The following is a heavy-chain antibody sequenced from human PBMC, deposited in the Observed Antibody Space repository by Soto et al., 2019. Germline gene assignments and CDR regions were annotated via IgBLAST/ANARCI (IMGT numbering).Heavy chain of an antibody. CDR2: IYYSGST. CDR3: ARRGGVAAHSFDY. D-gene: IGHD6-13*01. V-gene: IGHV4-39*01. J-gene: IGHJ4*02. CDR1: DGSISSSSYY. Sequence: QLQLQESGPGLVKPSETLSLTCTVSDGSISSSSYYWGWIRQPPGKGLEWIGSIYYSGSTYYNPSLKSRVTISVDTSKNQFSLKLSSVTAADTAVYYCARRGGVAAHSFDYWGQGTLVTVSS.